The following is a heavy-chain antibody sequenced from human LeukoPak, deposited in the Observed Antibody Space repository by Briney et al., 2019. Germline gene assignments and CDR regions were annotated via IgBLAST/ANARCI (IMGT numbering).Heavy chain of an antibody. D-gene: IGHD4-17*01. CDR3: ARDGGAFYGDKKRTFDY. Sequence: SETLSLTCAVYGGSFSGYYWSWIRQPPGKGLEWIGEINHSGSTNYNPSLKSRVTISVDTSKNQFSLKLSSVTAADTAVYYCARDGGAFYGDKKRTFDYWGQGTLVTVSS. J-gene: IGHJ4*02. CDR1: GGSFSGYY. V-gene: IGHV4-34*01. CDR2: INHSGST.